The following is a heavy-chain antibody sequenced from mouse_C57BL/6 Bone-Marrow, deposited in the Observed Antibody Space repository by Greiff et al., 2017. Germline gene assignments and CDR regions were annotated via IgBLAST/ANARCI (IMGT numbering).Heavy chain of an antibody. J-gene: IGHJ4*01. CDR3: TRGTVVARYAMDY. CDR2: ISSGGDYI. Sequence: EVKLVESGEGLVKPGGSLKLSCAASGFTFSSYAMSWVRQTPETRLEWVAYISSGGDYIYYADTVKGRFTISRDNARNTLYLQMSSLKSEDTAMYYCTRGTVVARYAMDYWGQGTSVTVSS. CDR1: GFTFSSYA. D-gene: IGHD1-1*01. V-gene: IGHV5-9-1*02.